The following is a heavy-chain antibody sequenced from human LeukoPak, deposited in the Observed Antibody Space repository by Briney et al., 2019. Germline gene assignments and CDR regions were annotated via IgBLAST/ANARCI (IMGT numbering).Heavy chain of an antibody. CDR3: GAYCGGDCYPDY. Sequence: GASVKVSCKASGYTFTSYGISWVRQAPGQGLEWMGWISAYNGNTNYAQKFQGRVTITADESTSTAYMELSSLRSEDTAVYYCGAYCGGDCYPDYWGQGTLVTVSS. J-gene: IGHJ4*02. D-gene: IGHD2-21*02. V-gene: IGHV1-18*01. CDR2: ISAYNGNT. CDR1: GYTFTSYG.